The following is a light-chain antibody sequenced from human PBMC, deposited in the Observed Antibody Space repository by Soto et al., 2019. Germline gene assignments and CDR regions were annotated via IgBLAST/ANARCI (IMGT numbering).Light chain of an antibody. J-gene: IGLJ1*01. CDR3: SSYAGSNNYV. CDR2: EVS. Sequence: QSVLTQPPSASGSPGQAGTISCTGTSSDVGGYNYVSWYQQHPGKAPKLMIYEVSKRPSGVPDRFSGSKSGNTASLTVSGLQAEDEADYYCSSYAGSNNYVFGTG. V-gene: IGLV2-8*01. CDR1: SSDVGGYNY.